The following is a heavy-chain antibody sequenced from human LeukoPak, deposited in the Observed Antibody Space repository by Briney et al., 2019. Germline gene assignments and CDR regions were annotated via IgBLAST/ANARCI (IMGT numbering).Heavy chain of an antibody. CDR1: GFTFSGSA. V-gene: IGHV3-73*01. D-gene: IGHD6-13*01. CDR2: IRSKANSYAT. J-gene: IGHJ4*02. CDR3: TSPGLYSSSWYDYFDY. Sequence: GGSLRLSCAASGFTFSGSAMHWVRQASGKGLEWVGRIRSKANSYATAYAASVKGRFTISRDDSKNTAYLQMNSLKTEDTAVYYCTSPGLYSSSWYDYFDYWGQGTLVTVSS.